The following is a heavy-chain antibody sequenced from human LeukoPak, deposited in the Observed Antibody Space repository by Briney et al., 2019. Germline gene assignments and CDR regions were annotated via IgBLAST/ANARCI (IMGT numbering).Heavy chain of an antibody. D-gene: IGHD3-22*01. CDR1: GGSMNQYY. J-gene: IGHJ3*02. Sequence: KPSETLSLTCTVSGGSMNQYYWSWIRQPAGKGLEWIGRIYSTGTTYYKPSLKSRVTMSVDTSHNQFFLKLNSVTAADTAVYYCARAGDSSGYYFPDAFDIWGQGTMVTVSS. CDR2: IYSTGTT. CDR3: ARAGDSSGYYFPDAFDI. V-gene: IGHV4-4*07.